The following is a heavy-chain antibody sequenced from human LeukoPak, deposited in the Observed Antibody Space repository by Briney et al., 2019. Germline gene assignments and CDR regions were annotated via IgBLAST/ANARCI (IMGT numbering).Heavy chain of an antibody. D-gene: IGHD6-13*01. CDR2: IKQDGNEK. CDR1: GFTFRTHW. V-gene: IGHV3-7*01. J-gene: IGHJ5*02. CDR3: AVLTGIAAAA. Sequence: GGSLRLSCAASGFTFRTHWMSWVRQAPGKGLEWVANIKQDGNEKYYVDSVKGRFTISRDNAKNSLYLQMNSLRAEDTAVYYWAVLTGIAAAAWGQGTLVTVSS.